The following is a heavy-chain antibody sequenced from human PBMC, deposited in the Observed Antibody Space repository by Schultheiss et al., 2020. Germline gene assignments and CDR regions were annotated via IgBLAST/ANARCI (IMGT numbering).Heavy chain of an antibody. J-gene: IGHJ6*02. CDR2: ISYDGSNK. CDR3: ARAKKGSWYFSDYYGMDV. Sequence: GGSLRLSCAASGFTFSSYGMHWVRQAPGKGLEWVAVISYDGSNKYYADSVKGRFTISRDNSKNTLYLQMNSLRAEDTAVYYCARAKKGSWYFSDYYGMDVWGQGTTVTVSS. V-gene: IGHV3-30*03. D-gene: IGHD6-13*01. CDR1: GFTFSSYG.